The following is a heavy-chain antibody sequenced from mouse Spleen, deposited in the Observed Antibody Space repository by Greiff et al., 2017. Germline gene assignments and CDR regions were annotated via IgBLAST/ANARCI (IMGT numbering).Heavy chain of an antibody. J-gene: IGHJ4*01. CDR2: ISSGGSYT. Sequence: EVQRVESGGGLVKPGGSLKLSCAASGFTFSSYAMSWVRQTPEKRLEWVATISSGGSYTYYPDSVKGRFTISRDNAKNTLYLQMSSLRSEDTAMYYCARHGLLAYAMDYWGQGTSVTVSS. D-gene: IGHD2-10*01. V-gene: IGHV5-9-3*01. CDR1: GFTFSSYA. CDR3: ARHGLLAYAMDY.